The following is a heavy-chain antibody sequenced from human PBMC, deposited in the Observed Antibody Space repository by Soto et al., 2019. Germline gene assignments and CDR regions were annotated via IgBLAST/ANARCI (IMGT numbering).Heavy chain of an antibody. CDR2: INPSGGST. J-gene: IGHJ3*02. CDR1: EYTFTSYY. CDR3: ARDRAYYGDGVDAFDI. V-gene: IGHV1-46*03. D-gene: IGHD4-17*01. Sequence: ASVKVSCKASEYTFTSYYMHWVRQSPGQGLEWIGIINPSGGSTSYAQKFQGRVTMTRDTSTSTVYMELSSLRSEDTAVYYCARDRAYYGDGVDAFDIWGQGTMVTVSS.